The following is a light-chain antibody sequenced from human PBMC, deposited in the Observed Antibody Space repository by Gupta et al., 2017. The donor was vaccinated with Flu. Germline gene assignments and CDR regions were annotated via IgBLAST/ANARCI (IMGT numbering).Light chain of an antibody. CDR2: GTS. V-gene: IGKV3-20*01. CDR1: QTVDGAF. J-gene: IGKJ2*03. Sequence: SLSLSPGERATLSCRASQTVDGAFLAWYQQQPGRAPRLLIYGTSTRATGIPDRFSGSGSGTDXTLTISXREPEDFAVYYCQQYGHSPAFSFGXGTKLEI. CDR3: QQYGHSPAFS.